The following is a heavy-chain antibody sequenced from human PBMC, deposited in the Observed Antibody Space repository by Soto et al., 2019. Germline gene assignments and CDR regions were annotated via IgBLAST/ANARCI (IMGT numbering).Heavy chain of an antibody. CDR1: GGSFSGYS. CDR2: INHIGSN. V-gene: IGHV4-34*01. CDR3: AREELDYYGSGYNLYYYYGRDX. Sequence: SLPCAVYGGSFSGYSWSGIRQPPGKGLEWIGEINHIGSNNYNPSLKSRVTISVDTSQNQFSLNLSSVTAADTAVYYCAREELDYYGSGYNLYYYYGRDXWGQGTTVTVS. J-gene: IGHJ6*02. D-gene: IGHD3-10*01.